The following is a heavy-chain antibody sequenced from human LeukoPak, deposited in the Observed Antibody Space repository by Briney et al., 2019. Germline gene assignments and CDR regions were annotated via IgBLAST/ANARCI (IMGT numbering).Heavy chain of an antibody. CDR2: IHHSGNT. CDR3: GLYYYEGGPYSDY. Sequence: SETLSLTCAVSGASISSGGYSSIWVRQPPGKGLEWIGYIHHSGNTYYNPSLKSRVTMAVDRSKNHFSLTLSSVTAADTAVYYCGLYYYEGGPYSDYWGQGTLATVSS. V-gene: IGHV4-30-2*01. D-gene: IGHD3-22*01. CDR1: GASISSGGYS. J-gene: IGHJ4*02.